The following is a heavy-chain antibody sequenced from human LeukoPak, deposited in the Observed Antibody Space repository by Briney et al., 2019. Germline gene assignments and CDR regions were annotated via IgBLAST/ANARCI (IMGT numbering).Heavy chain of an antibody. CDR1: GLTFSSYW. Sequence: GGSLRLSCAASGLTFSSYWMSWVRQAPGKGLEWVANIKQDGSEKYYVDSVKGRFTISRDNAKNSLYLQMNSPRAEDTAVYYCARMDGGILLFSDAFDIWGQGTMVTASS. D-gene: IGHD2-21*02. V-gene: IGHV3-7*01. CDR3: ARMDGGILLFSDAFDI. J-gene: IGHJ3*02. CDR2: IKQDGSEK.